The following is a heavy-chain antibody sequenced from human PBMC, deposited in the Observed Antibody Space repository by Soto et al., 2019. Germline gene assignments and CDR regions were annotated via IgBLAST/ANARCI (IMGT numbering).Heavy chain of an antibody. J-gene: IGHJ6*02. D-gene: IGHD6-13*01. V-gene: IGHV4-39*01. Sequence: SETLSLTCTVSGGSISSSSYYWGWIRQPPGKGLEWIGSIYYSGSTYYNPSLKSRVTISVDTSKNQFSLKLSSVTAADTAVYYCAKGFRSGSSWYYYYYGMDVWGQGTTVT. CDR2: IYYSGST. CDR3: AKGFRSGSSWYYYYYGMDV. CDR1: GGSISSSSYY.